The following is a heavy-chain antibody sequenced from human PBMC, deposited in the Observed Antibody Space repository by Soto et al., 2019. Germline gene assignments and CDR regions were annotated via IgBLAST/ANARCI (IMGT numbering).Heavy chain of an antibody. CDR2: IIPIFGTA. CDR3: ARDFWRGYFVADYYYGMDV. Sequence: SVKVSCKASGGTFSSYAISWVRQAPGQGLDWMGGIIPIFGTANYAQKFQGRVTITADESTSTAYMELSSLRSEDTAVYYCARDFWRGYFVADYYYGMDVWGQGTTVTVSS. J-gene: IGHJ6*02. V-gene: IGHV1-69*13. D-gene: IGHD3-3*01. CDR1: GGTFSSYA.